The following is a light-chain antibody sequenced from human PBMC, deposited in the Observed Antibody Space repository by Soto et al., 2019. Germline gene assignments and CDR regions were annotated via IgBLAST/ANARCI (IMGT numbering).Light chain of an antibody. J-gene: IGLJ2*01. CDR3: SSYTSSSSLVL. CDR2: GVS. CDR1: SSDIGGYNY. Sequence: QSVLTQPASVSGSPGQSITISCTGTSSDIGGYNYVSWYQQHPGKAPKLMIYGVSNRPSGLSNRFSASKSGNTASLTISGLQAEDEAAYYCSSYTSSSSLVLFGGGTQLTVL. V-gene: IGLV2-14*01.